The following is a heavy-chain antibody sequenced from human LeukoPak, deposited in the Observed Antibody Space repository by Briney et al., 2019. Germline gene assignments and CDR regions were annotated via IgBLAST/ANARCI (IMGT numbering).Heavy chain of an antibody. CDR1: GYTFTSYY. CDR3: ARRSVYSSSSGTAYFQH. V-gene: IGHV1-46*01. Sequence: ASVKVSCKASGYTFTSYYMHWVRQAPGQGLEWMGIINPSGGSTSYAQKFQGRVTMTRDTSTSTVYMELSSLRSEDTAVYYCARRSVYSSSSGTAYFQHWGQGTLVTVSS. CDR2: INPSGGST. J-gene: IGHJ1*01. D-gene: IGHD6-13*01.